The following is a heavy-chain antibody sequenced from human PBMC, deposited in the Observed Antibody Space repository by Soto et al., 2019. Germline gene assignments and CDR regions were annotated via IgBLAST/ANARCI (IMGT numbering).Heavy chain of an antibody. J-gene: IGHJ5*02. CDR3: AKQGLPHHNWFDP. V-gene: IGHV3-30*18. Sequence: QVQLVESGGGVVQPGRSLRLSCAASGFTFSSYGIHWVRQAPGKGLEWVAVISYDGSNKYYADSVKGRFTISRDNSKNTLYLQVNSLRADDTAVYYCAKQGLPHHNWFDPWRQGTLVTVSS. D-gene: IGHD2-15*01. CDR1: GFTFSSYG. CDR2: ISYDGSNK.